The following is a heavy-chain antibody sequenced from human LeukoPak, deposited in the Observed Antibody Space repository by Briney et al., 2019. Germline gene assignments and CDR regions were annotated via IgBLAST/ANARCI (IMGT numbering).Heavy chain of an antibody. V-gene: IGHV4-34*01. J-gene: IGHJ4*02. Sequence: PSETLSLTCAVYGGSFSGYYWSWIRQPPGKGLEWIGSIYYSGNTYYNASLKSQVSISIDTSKNRFSLKLTSVTAADTAVYYCARQTGSGLFILPGGQGTLVTVSS. CDR1: GGSFSGYY. CDR3: ARQTGSGLFILP. D-gene: IGHD3/OR15-3a*01. CDR2: IYYSGNT.